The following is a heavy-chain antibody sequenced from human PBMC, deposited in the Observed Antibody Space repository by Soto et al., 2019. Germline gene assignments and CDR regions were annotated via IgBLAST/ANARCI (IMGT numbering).Heavy chain of an antibody. D-gene: IGHD3-22*01. V-gene: IGHV1-18*04. J-gene: IGHJ4*02. CDR1: GYTFTRYG. CDR3: ARDPAFFYDSSAEGGSSVY. Sequence: GASVQVSCKASGYTFTRYGISWVRQAPGQGLEWMGWISAYNGNTSYAQKVQGRVTMTTDTPTSTAYMELGSLRSDDPAVYYCARDPAFFYDSSAEGGSSVYWGQGTLVTVSS. CDR2: ISAYNGNT.